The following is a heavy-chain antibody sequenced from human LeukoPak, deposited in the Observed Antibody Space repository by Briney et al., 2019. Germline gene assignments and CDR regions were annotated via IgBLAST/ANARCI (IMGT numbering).Heavy chain of an antibody. J-gene: IGHJ6*02. Sequence: GASVKVSCKASGYTFTGYYMHWVRQAPGQGLEWMGWINPNSGGTNYAQKFQGRVTMTRDTSISTAYMELSRLRSDDTAVYYCARLTTVTTLVYYYYGMDVWGQGTTVTVSS. CDR1: GYTFTGYY. CDR3: ARLTTVTTLVYYYYGMDV. D-gene: IGHD4-17*01. CDR2: INPNSGGT. V-gene: IGHV1-2*02.